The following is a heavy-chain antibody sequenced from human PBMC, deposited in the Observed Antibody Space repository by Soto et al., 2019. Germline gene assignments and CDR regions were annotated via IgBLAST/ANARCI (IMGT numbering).Heavy chain of an antibody. CDR2: IYATGTT. CDR1: GASISGFY. CDR3: VRDGTKTLRDRFDP. D-gene: IGHD1-1*01. Sequence: ETLSLTCTVSGASISGFYWSWIRKSAGKGLEWIGRIYATGTTDYNPSLKSRVMMSVDTSKKQFSLKLRSVTAADTAVYYCVRDGTKTLRDRFDPWGQGISVTVSS. J-gene: IGHJ5*02. V-gene: IGHV4-4*07.